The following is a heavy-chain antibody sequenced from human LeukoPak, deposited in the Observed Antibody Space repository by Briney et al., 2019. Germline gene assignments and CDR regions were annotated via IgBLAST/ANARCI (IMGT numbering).Heavy chain of an antibody. CDR3: ARSVYYYDSSGYYRY. V-gene: IGHV5-51*01. Sequence: GESLKISCKGSGYSFTSYWIGWVRQMPGKGLEWMGIIYPGDSDTRHSPSFQGQVTISADKSISTAYLQWSSLKASHTAMCYCARSVYYYDSSGYYRYWGQGTLVTVSS. J-gene: IGHJ4*02. CDR1: GYSFTSYW. D-gene: IGHD3-22*01. CDR2: IYPGDSDT.